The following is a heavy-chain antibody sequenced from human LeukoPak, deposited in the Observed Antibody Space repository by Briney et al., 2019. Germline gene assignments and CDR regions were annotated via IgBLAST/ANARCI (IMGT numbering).Heavy chain of an antibody. CDR1: GFTFGDYA. D-gene: IGHD6-19*01. J-gene: IGHJ6*02. Sequence: GGSLRLSCTASGFTFGDYAMSWVRQAPGKGLEWVGFIRSKAYGGTTEYAASVKGRFTISRDDSKSIVYLQMNSLKTEDTAVYSCTRDRHDSGSGLDVWGQGTTVTVSS. CDR2: IRSKAYGGTT. CDR3: TRDRHDSGSGLDV. V-gene: IGHV3-49*04.